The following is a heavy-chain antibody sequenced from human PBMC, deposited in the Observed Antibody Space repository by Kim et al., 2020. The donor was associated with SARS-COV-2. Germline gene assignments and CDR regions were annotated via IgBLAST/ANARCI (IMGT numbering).Heavy chain of an antibody. V-gene: IGHV3-48*02. CDR3: GRIFKGWFDP. CDR2: ISSSSSTI. D-gene: IGHD3-9*01. CDR1: GFSFSNYN. J-gene: IGHJ5*02. Sequence: GGSLRLSCAASGFSFSNYNMNWVRQAPGKGLEWVSYISSSSSTIYYADSVKGRFTISRDNAKNSLYLQMNSLRDEDTAVYYCGRIFKGWFDPWGQGTLVTVSS.